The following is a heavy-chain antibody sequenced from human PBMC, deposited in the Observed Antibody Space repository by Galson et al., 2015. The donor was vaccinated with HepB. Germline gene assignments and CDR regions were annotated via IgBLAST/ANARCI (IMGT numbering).Heavy chain of an antibody. CDR1: GFTFSSYG. V-gene: IGHV3-30*18. D-gene: IGHD3-16*02. J-gene: IGHJ4*02. CDR3: AKDTGVMVYYYFDY. CDR2: ISYDGSNK. Sequence: SLRLSCAASGFTFSSYGIHWVRQAPGKGLEWVAVISYDGSNKYYVDSVKGRFTISRDNSKNTLYLQMNSLRAEDTAVYYCAKDTGVMVYYYFDYWGQGTLVTVSS.